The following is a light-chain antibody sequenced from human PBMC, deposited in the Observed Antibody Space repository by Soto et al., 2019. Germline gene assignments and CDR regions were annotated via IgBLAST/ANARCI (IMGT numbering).Light chain of an antibody. CDR3: QQTDSPPLP. CDR2: AAS. V-gene: IGKV1-39*01. J-gene: IGKJ4*01. Sequence: DIQVTQSPSSLSASVGDRVTITCRTSQTVTNYLYWYQQKPGKAPKLLIFAASTMRNGVPSRFSGSGSGTDFTLTISSLQPEDFATYYCQQTDSPPLPFGGGTRVDI. CDR1: QTVTNY.